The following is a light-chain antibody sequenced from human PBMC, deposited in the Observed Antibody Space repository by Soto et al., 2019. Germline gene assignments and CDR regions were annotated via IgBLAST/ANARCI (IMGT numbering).Light chain of an antibody. V-gene: IGLV1-44*01. CDR3: AAWDDSRNGWV. CDR2: TNN. Sequence: QSVLTQPPSASGTPGQRVTISCSGSSSNIGSTTVSWYQQLPGTAPKLLIYTNNQRPSGVPDRFSGSKSDTSASLAISGLQSEDEADYYCAAWDDSRNGWVFGGGAQLTVL. J-gene: IGLJ3*02. CDR1: SSNIGSTT.